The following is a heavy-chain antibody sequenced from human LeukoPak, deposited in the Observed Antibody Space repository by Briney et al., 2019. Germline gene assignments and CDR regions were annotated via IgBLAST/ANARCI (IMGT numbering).Heavy chain of an antibody. CDR1: GFTFSTYA. J-gene: IGHJ6*02. CDR2: LSGRGDST. CDR3: AKGGPSHPYFYGMDV. Sequence: GKSLRLSCAASGFTFSTYAMNWVRQAPGKGLEWVSSLSGRGDSTYYADSVKGRFTVSRDNSKNTLYLQMNTLRAEDTAVYYCAKGGPSHPYFYGMDVWGQGTTVTVSS. V-gene: IGHV3-23*01.